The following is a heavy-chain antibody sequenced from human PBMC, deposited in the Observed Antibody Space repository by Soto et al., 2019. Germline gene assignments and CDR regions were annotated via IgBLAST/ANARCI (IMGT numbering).Heavy chain of an antibody. CDR3: AKLEGSPAPPSDY. D-gene: IGHD2-15*01. V-gene: IGHV3-30*18. CDR1: GFTFSSYG. J-gene: IGHJ4*02. CDR2: ISYDGSNK. Sequence: GGSLRLSCAASGFTFSSYGMHWVRQAPGKGLEWVAVISYDGSNKYYADSVKGRFTISRDNSKNTLYLQMNSLRAEDTAVYYCAKLEGSPAPPSDYWGQGPLVTLSS.